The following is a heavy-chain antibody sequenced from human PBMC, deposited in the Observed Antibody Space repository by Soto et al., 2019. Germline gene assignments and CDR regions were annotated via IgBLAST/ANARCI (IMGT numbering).Heavy chain of an antibody. CDR2: IVVGSGNT. CDR1: GYTFTSYG. Sequence: ASVKVSCKASGYTFTSYGISWVRQARGQRLEWIGWIVVGSGNTNYAQKFQERVTITRDMSTSTAYMELSSLRSEDTAVYYCAYRPVSPFDYWGQGTLVTVSS. D-gene: IGHD3-16*02. J-gene: IGHJ4*02. CDR3: AYRPVSPFDY. V-gene: IGHV1-58*02.